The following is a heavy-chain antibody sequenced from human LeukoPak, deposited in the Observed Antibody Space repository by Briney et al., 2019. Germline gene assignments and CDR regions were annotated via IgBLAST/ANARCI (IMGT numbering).Heavy chain of an antibody. CDR3: ARDYSTVTTFFDY. CDR1: GFTFGDYA. V-gene: IGHV3-49*04. D-gene: IGHD4-17*01. J-gene: IGHJ4*02. CDR2: IRSKAYGGTT. Sequence: AGGSLRLSCTASGFTFGDYAMSWVRQAPGKGLEWVGFIRSKAYGGTTEYAASVKGRFTISRDDSKSIAYPQMNSLRAEDTAVYYCARDYSTVTTFFDYWGQGTLVTVSS.